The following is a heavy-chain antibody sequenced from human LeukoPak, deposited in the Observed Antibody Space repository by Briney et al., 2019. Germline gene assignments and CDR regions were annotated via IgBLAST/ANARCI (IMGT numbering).Heavy chain of an antibody. CDR2: IYSGDST. D-gene: IGHD3-22*01. CDR3: ARAGDRYFDS. J-gene: IGHJ4*02. Sequence: GGSLRLSCAASGFTVSNNYMNWVRQAPGKGLEWVSVIYSGDSTYYADSVKGRFTISRDNSKNTLYLQMNSLRAEDTAVYYCARAGDRYFDSWGQGTLVTVSS. CDR1: GFTVSNNY. V-gene: IGHV3-66*01.